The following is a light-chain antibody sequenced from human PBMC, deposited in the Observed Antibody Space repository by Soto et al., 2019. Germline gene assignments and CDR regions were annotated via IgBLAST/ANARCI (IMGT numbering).Light chain of an antibody. Sequence: QSALTQPPSASGSPGQXVTISCTGTSSDVGAYKYVSWYQQYPGKAPKLMIYEVTKRPSGVPDRFSGSKSGNTASLTVSGLQAEDEADYYCTSYVGNDIWVFGGGTKLTVL. CDR3: TSYVGNDIWV. CDR1: SSDVGAYKY. V-gene: IGLV2-8*01. J-gene: IGLJ3*02. CDR2: EVT.